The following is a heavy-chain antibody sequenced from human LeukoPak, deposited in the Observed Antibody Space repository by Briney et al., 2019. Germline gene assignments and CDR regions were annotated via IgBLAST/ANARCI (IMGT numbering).Heavy chain of an antibody. CDR3: ARDGPIAVAGIDY. V-gene: IGHV3-33*01. D-gene: IGHD6-19*01. Sequence: GRSLRLSCAASGFTFSSYGMHWVRQAPGKGLEWVAVIWYDGSNKYYADSVKGRFTISRDNSKNTLYLQMNSLRAEDTAVYYCARDGPIAVAGIDYWGQGTLVTVSS. J-gene: IGHJ4*02. CDR2: IWYDGSNK. CDR1: GFTFSSYG.